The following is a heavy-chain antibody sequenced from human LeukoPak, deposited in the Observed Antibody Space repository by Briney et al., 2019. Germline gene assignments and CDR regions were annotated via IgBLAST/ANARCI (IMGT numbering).Heavy chain of an antibody. CDR3: ARDRVVVVAATRSYYYGMDV. CDR1: GGSISSSGYY. CDR2: IYYSGSI. D-gene: IGHD2-15*01. V-gene: IGHV4-39*02. J-gene: IGHJ6*02. Sequence: SETLSLTCTVSGGSISSSGYYWGWIRQSPGKGLEWIGSIYYSGSIYYNPSLKSRVTISVDTSKNQFSLKLSSVTAADTAVYYCARDRVVVVAATRSYYYGMDVWGQGTTVTVSS.